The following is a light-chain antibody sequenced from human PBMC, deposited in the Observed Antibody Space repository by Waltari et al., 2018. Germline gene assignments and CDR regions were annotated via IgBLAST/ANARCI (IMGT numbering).Light chain of an antibody. J-gene: IGKJ5*01. CDR1: QSVSPN. CDR2: STS. CDR3: QQYQNWPPIT. Sequence: EIVMTQSPATLSVSPGERATLSCRASQSVSPNLAWYQQKRGQAPRLLIYSTSTRAPGVPDRFWGSGSGTEFTLTITSLQSEDSAIYYCQQYQNWPPITFGQGTRLEIK. V-gene: IGKV3-15*01.